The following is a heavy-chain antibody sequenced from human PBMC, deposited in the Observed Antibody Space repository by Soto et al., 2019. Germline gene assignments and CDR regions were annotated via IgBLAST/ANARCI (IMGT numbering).Heavy chain of an antibody. CDR3: ARGGGIVVVTAPYDH. D-gene: IGHD2-21*02. Sequence: ASVKVSCKASGYTFTSYYMNWVRQAPGQGLEWLGIIKPSGGYTTYAQRILGRVNMKNDTPTSTVHMELGSLTSEDTAVYYCARGGGIVVVTAPYDHWG. CDR2: IKPSGGYT. CDR1: GYTFTSYY. J-gene: IGHJ4*01. V-gene: IGHV1-46*03.